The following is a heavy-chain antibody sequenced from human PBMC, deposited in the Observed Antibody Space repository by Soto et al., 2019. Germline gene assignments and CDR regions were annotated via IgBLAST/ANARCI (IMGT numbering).Heavy chain of an antibody. D-gene: IGHD4-4*01. CDR3: ARDSPEATDVV. J-gene: IGHJ6*02. Sequence: QVQLQESGPGLVKPSQTLSLTCTVSGGSISSGDYYWSWIRQPPGKGLEWIGYIYYSGSTYYNPSLRSRVTMSVDTSKKQSSLNLSSVTAADTAVYYCARDSPEATDVVWGQGTTVTVSS. CDR1: GGSISSGDYY. V-gene: IGHV4-30-4*01. CDR2: IYYSGST.